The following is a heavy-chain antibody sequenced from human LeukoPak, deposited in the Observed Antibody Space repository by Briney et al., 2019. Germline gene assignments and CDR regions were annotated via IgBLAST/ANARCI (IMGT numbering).Heavy chain of an antibody. V-gene: IGHV3-53*01. Sequence: GSLRLSCAASGFIVSSSYMSWVRQAPGKGLEWVSVIYSGGSTYYADSVKGRFTISRDNSKNTLYLQMNSLRAEDTAVYYCARAMRGYSYILEYWGQGTLVTVSS. CDR1: GFIVSSSY. CDR2: IYSGGST. CDR3: ARAMRGYSYILEY. J-gene: IGHJ4*02. D-gene: IGHD5-18*01.